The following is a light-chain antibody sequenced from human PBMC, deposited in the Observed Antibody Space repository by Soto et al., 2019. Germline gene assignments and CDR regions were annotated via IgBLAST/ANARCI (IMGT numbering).Light chain of an antibody. CDR1: SCDVGGYNY. V-gene: IGLV2-14*01. J-gene: IGLJ1*01. CDR2: EVS. CDR3: SSYTSSRTLYV. Sequence: QSALTQPASVSGAPGQSITISCTGTSCDVGGYNYVSWYQQHPGKAPKLMIYEVSNRPSGVSNRFSGSKSGNTASLTISGLQAEDEADYYCSSYTSSRTLYVFGTGTKLTVL.